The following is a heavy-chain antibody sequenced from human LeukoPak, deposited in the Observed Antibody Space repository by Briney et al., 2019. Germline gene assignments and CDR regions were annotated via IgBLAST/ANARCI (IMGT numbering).Heavy chain of an antibody. V-gene: IGHV5-51*01. CDR3: AREQGYCSGGSCYSSGWFDP. J-gene: IGHJ5*02. CDR2: IYPGDSDT. CDR1: GYSFTSYW. D-gene: IGHD2-15*01. Sequence: GESLKISCKGSGYSFTSYWIGWVRQIPGKGLEWMGIIYPGDSDTRYSPSFQGRVTISADKSISTAYLQWSSLKASDTAMYYCAREQGYCSGGSCYSSGWFDPWGQGTLVTVSS.